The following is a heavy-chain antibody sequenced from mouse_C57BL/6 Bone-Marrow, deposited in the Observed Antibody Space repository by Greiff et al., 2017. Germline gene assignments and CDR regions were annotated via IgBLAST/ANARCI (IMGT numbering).Heavy chain of an antibody. CDR2: IDPSDSYT. CDR1: GYTFTSYW. D-gene: IGHD1-1*01. V-gene: IGHV1-50*01. J-gene: IGHJ3*01. CDR3: ARMRLGYYYGSSPAWFAY. Sequence: QVQLQQPGAELVKPGASVKLSCKASGYTFTSYWMQWVKQRPGQGLEWIGEIDPSDSYTNYNQKFKGKATLTADKSSSTAYMQLSSLTSEDSAVYFCARMRLGYYYGSSPAWFAYWGQGTLVTVSA.